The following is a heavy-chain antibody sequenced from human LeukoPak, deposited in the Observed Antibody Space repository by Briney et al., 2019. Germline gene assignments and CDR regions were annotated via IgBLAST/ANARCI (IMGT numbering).Heavy chain of an antibody. Sequence: GGSLRLSCAASRFTFSSYAMHWVRQAPGKGLEWVAVISYDGSNKYYADSVKGRFTISRDNSKNTLYLQMNSLRAEDTAVYYCAREGEAVAGIRSCLDYWGQGTLVTVSS. CDR3: AREGEAVAGIRSCLDY. CDR2: ISYDGSNK. J-gene: IGHJ4*02. CDR1: RFTFSSYA. V-gene: IGHV3-30*04. D-gene: IGHD6-19*01.